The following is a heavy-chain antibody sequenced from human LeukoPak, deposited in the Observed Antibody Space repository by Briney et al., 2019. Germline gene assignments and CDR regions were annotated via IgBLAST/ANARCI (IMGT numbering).Heavy chain of an antibody. J-gene: IGHJ4*02. CDR1: GFTFRRYW. D-gene: IGHD3-10*01. Sequence: GGSLRLSCAASGFTFRRYWMSWARQASGKGLAWVANIKQDGSEKYYVDSVKGRFTISRDNAKNSLYLQMNSLRAEDTAVYYCVGLGENYWGQGTLVTVSS. CDR2: IKQDGSEK. V-gene: IGHV3-7*02. CDR3: VGLGENY.